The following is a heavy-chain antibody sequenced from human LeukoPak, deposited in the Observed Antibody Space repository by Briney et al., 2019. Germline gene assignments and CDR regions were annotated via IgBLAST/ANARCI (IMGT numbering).Heavy chain of an antibody. D-gene: IGHD2-21*02. V-gene: IGHV3-53*01. CDR3: ARGAYCGGDCYGEYNY. J-gene: IGHJ4*02. CDR2: IYSGGST. Sequence: PGGSLRLSCAASGFTVSSNYMSWVRQAPGKGLEWVSVIYSGGSTYYADSVKGRFTISRDNSKNTLYLQMNSLRAEDTAVYYCARGAYCGGDCYGEYNYWGQGTLVTVSS. CDR1: GFTVSSNY.